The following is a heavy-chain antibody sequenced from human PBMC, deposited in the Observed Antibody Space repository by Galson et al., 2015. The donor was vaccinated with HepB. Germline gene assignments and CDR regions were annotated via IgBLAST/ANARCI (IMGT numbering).Heavy chain of an antibody. V-gene: IGHV3-33*01. CDR2: IWYDGSNK. D-gene: IGHD3-22*01. CDR1: GFTFSSYG. CDR3: ARVGIPYDSSGYYYDY. Sequence: SLRLSCAASGFTFSSYGMHWVRQAPGKGLEWVAVIWYDGSNKYYADSVKGRFTISRDNSKNTLYLQMNSLRAEDTAVYYCARVGIPYDSSGYYYDYWGQGTLVTVSS. J-gene: IGHJ4*02.